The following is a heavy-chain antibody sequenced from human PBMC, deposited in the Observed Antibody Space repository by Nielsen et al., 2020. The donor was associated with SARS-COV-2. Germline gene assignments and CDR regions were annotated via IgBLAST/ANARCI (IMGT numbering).Heavy chain of an antibody. V-gene: IGHV4-31*11. CDR2: IYYSGST. CDR1: GGSISSGGYY. CDR3: ARNSEGEYAFDI. Sequence: SETLSLTCAVSGGSISSGGYYWSWIRQHPGKGLEWIGYIYYSGSTYYNPSLKSRVTISVDTSKNQFSLKLSSVTAADTAVYYCARNSEGEYAFDIWGQGTMVTVSS. J-gene: IGHJ3*02. D-gene: IGHD3-16*01.